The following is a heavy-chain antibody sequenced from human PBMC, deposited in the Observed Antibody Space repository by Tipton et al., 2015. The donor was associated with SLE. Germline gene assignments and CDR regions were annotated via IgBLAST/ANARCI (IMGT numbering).Heavy chain of an antibody. D-gene: IGHD5-12*01. J-gene: IGHJ4*02. Sequence: TLSLTCTVSGGSISSSSYYWGWIRQPPGKGLEWIGSIYYSGSTYYNPSLKSRVTISVDTSKHQFSLKLNSVTAADTAVYYCARSHYSGPFDSWGQGTLVTVSS. CDR3: ARSHYSGPFDS. V-gene: IGHV4-39*07. CDR1: GGSISSSSYY. CDR2: IYYSGST.